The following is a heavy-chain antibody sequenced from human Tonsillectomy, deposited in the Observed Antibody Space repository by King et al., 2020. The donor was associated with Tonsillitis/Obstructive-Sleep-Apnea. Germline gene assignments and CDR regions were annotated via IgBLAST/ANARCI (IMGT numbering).Heavy chain of an antibody. CDR2: ISGTGDNT. CDR1: GFTFSNYA. D-gene: IGHD7-27*01. CDR3: AKDLIGDRRYFDL. V-gene: IGHV3-23*04. Sequence: VQLVESGGGLVQPGGSLRLSCAASGFTFSNYAMNWVRQAPGKGLEWVSLISGTGDNTYYADSVKGRVTISRDNSRNTLYLQMNSLRAEDTAVYYCAKDLIGDRRYFDLWGRGTLVTVSS. J-gene: IGHJ2*01.